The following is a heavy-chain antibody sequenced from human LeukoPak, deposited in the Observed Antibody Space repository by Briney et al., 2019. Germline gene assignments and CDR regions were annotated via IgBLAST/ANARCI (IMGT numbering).Heavy chain of an antibody. CDR2: IYYSGST. CDR1: GGSISSSSYY. V-gene: IGHV4-39*01. D-gene: IGHD6-6*01. J-gene: IGHJ5*02. Sequence: PSETLSLTCTVSGGSISSSSYYWGWIRQPPGKGLEWIGSIYYSGSTYYNPSLKSRVTISVDTSKNQFSLKLSSVTAADTAVYYCATSEYSSPGGGWFDPWGQGTLVTVSS. CDR3: ATSEYSSPGGGWFDP.